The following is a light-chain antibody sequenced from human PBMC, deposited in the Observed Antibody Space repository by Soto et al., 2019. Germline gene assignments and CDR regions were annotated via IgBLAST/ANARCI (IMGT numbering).Light chain of an antibody. J-gene: IGKJ2*01. CDR3: LQHNSYPNT. CDR2: AAS. V-gene: IGKV1-17*01. Sequence: DLQMTQSPSSLSAFVGDRVTITCRASHDIGNDLAWYQQKPGKAPKRLIYAASSLQSGVSSRFSGSGSGTEFTLTISSLRPEDFATYYCLQHNSYPNTFGQGTKLEMK. CDR1: HDIGND.